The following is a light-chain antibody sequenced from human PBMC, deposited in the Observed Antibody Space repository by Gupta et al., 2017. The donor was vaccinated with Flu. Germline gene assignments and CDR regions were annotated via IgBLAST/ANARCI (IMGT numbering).Light chain of an antibody. CDR3: QVWDTNNDHWV. CDR1: NIGRET. CDR2: DDR. Sequence: SYVLTQPPSVSVAPGQTARITCGGNNIGRETVHWYQQKPGQAPVLVVCDDRDRPSGIPDRFSGSNSVNTATLTISRVEAGDEADYYCQVWDTNNDHWVFGGGTMLTVL. J-gene: IGLJ3*02. V-gene: IGLV3-21*02.